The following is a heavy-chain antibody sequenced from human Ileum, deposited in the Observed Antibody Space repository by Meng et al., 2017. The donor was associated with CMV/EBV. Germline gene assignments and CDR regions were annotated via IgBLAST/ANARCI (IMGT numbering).Heavy chain of an antibody. CDR2: IYSGSSGSR. CDR1: GFTFSNDA. CDR3: ASPRLFSNDWYSFDF. Sequence: GFTFSNDAMTWVRQAPGKGLEWVSVIYSGSSGSRYYADSVKGRFTVSRDNSKNTLFLQMNSLRAEDTAVYYCASPRLFSNDWYSFDFWGQGTLVTVSS. J-gene: IGHJ4*02. V-gene: IGHV3-23*03. D-gene: IGHD1-26*01.